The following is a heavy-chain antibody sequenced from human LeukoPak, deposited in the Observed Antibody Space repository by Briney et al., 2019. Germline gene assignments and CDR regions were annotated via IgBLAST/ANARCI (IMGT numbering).Heavy chain of an antibody. J-gene: IGHJ4*02. CDR3: AKDVLRWAFDY. D-gene: IGHD3-16*01. V-gene: IGHV3-23*01. CDR2: FGGTGDI. CDR1: GFTFSTTA. Sequence: PGGSLRLSCAAYGFTFSTTAMAWVRQAPGKGLELVSGFGGTGDIHYADSVRGRFTISRDNSKGILYLQMDSLRAEDTAVYYCAKDVLRWAFDYWGQGTLVTVSS.